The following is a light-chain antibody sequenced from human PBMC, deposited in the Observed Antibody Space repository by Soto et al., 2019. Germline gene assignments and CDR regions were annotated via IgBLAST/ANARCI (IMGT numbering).Light chain of an antibody. CDR3: SSYAGSRRYV. J-gene: IGLJ1*01. V-gene: IGLV2-11*01. CDR2: DVS. Sequence: QSALTQPRSVSGSPGQSVTISCTGTSSDVGGYNYVSWYQQHPGKAPKVMIYDVSERPSGVPDRFSGSKSGNTASLTISGLQAEDEADYYRSSYAGSRRYVFGTGTKLTVL. CDR1: SSDVGGYNY.